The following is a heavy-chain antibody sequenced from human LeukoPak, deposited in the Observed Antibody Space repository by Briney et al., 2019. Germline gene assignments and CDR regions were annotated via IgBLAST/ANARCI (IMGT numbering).Heavy chain of an antibody. CDR3: ARESVGVRGVSWFDP. V-gene: IGHV4-4*07. CDR2: IYTSGST. Sequence: SETLSLTCTVSGGSISSYYWSWIRQPAGKGLEWIGRIYTSGSTNYNPSLKSRVTMSVNTSKNQFSLKLSSVTAADTAVYYCARESVGVRGVSWFDPWGQGTLVTVSS. J-gene: IGHJ5*02. CDR1: GGSISSYY. D-gene: IGHD3-10*01.